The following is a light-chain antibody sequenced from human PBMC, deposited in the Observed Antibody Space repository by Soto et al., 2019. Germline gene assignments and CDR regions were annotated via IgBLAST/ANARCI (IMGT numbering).Light chain of an antibody. J-gene: IGKJ3*01. CDR3: QQYNSYSFT. Sequence: DIQMTQSPSTLSASVGDRVTITCRASQSNNSWLAWYQQKPGKAPKLLIYDASSFECGVPSRFSGSGFGTEFTLTIISLQPDDFATYYCQQYNSYSFTFGPGTKVDIK. CDR1: QSNNSW. CDR2: DAS. V-gene: IGKV1-5*01.